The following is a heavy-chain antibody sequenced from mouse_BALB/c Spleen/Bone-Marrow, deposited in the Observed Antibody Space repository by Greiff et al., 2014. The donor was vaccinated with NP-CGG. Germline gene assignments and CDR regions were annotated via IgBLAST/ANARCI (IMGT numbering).Heavy chain of an antibody. CDR3: AREGSTMITTAFAY. D-gene: IGHD2-4*01. Sequence: VQLVESGPGLVAPSQSLSITCTVSGFSLTSYGVHWVRQPPGKGLEWLGVIWAGGSTNYNSALMSRLSISKGNSKSQVFLKMNSLQADDTAMYYCAREGSTMITTAFAYWGQGTLVTVSA. V-gene: IGHV2-9*02. J-gene: IGHJ3*01. CDR2: IWAGGST. CDR1: GFSLTSYG.